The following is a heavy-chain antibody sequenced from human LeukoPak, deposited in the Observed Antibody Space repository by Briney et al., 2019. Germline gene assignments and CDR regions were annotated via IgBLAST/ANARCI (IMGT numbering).Heavy chain of an antibody. Sequence: GGSLRLSCAASGFTFSNYWMDWVRQSPGKGLEWVANIKEDGSDKYYVDSVKGRFTISRDNAKNSLYLQMNSLRAEDTAVCYCARNSGWFRFDYWGQGTLVTVSS. V-gene: IGHV3-7*03. CDR1: GFTFSNYW. D-gene: IGHD6-19*01. CDR3: ARNSGWFRFDY. CDR2: IKEDGSDK. J-gene: IGHJ4*02.